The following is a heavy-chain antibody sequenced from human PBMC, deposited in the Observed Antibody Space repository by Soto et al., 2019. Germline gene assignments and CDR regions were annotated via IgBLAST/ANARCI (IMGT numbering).Heavy chain of an antibody. Sequence: QVQLVESGGGVVQPGGSLRLSCAASASIFKGHGMHWVRQAPGKGLEWVAIIRYDGSDEHYGDSVEGRFTISRDNSKNMLYLQMNSLRAEDTAVYYCARDGVGVTTFFGFLDYWGQGTLVTVSS. CDR1: ASIFKGHG. CDR2: IRYDGSDE. CDR3: ARDGVGVTTFFGFLDY. V-gene: IGHV3-33*08. J-gene: IGHJ4*02. D-gene: IGHD1-26*01.